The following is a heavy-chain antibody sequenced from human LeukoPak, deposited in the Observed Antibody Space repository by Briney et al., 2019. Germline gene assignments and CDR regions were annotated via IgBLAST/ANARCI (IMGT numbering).Heavy chain of an antibody. CDR3: ARARGIAAAGDYFDY. CDR2: ISSSSSYI. Sequence: PGGSLRLSCAASGFTFSSYSMNWVRQAPGKGLEWVSSISSSSSYIYYADSVKGRFTISRDNAKNSLYLQMNSLRAEDTAVYYCARARGIAAAGDYFDYWGQGTLVTVSS. CDR1: GFTFSSYS. D-gene: IGHD6-13*01. V-gene: IGHV3-21*01. J-gene: IGHJ4*02.